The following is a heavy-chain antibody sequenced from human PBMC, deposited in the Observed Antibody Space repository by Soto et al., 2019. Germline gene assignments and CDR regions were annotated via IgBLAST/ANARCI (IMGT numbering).Heavy chain of an antibody. V-gene: IGHV2-70*10. CDR3: ALTSVQQQLVDGDYYYYMDV. Sequence: SGPTLVNPTQTLTLTCTFSGFSLSTSGMSVSRIRQPPGKALEWITSIDCDDDKYYSTSLKSRLTISKDTSKNQVVLTMTNIDPVDTATYYCALTSVQQQLVDGDYYYYMDVWGKGTTVTVSS. CDR1: GFSLSTSGMS. D-gene: IGHD6-13*01. J-gene: IGHJ6*03. CDR2: IDCDDDK.